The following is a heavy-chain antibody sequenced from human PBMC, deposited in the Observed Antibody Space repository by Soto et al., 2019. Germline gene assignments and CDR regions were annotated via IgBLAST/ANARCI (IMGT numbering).Heavy chain of an antibody. J-gene: IGHJ4*02. D-gene: IGHD1-7*01. CDR1: GLTFSNYA. CDR2: MSGSSSTT. CDR3: AKNQERELPRVIDF. V-gene: IGHV3-23*01. Sequence: GGSLRLSCATSGLTFSNYAMSWVRQAPGGGLEWVSSMSGSSSTTYYADSVKGRFTISRDRSKNTLYLQMSSLRAEDKALYYCAKNQERELPRVIDFWGQGTLVTVSS.